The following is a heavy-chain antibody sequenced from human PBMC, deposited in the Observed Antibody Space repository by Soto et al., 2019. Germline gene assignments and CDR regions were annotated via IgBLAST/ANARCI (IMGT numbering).Heavy chain of an antibody. CDR1: GFSFNTYW. CDR3: ARHHDYSLDY. CDR2: IKQDGSEE. V-gene: IGHV3-7*03. D-gene: IGHD4-4*01. Sequence: EVQLVESGGDLVQPGGSLRLSCAASGFSFNTYWMTWVRQAPGRGLEWVANIKQDGSEEYSVDSVKGRFTVSRDNAKNSVYLQMNSLSAEDTAVYYCARHHDYSLDYWGQGTLVTVSS. J-gene: IGHJ4*02.